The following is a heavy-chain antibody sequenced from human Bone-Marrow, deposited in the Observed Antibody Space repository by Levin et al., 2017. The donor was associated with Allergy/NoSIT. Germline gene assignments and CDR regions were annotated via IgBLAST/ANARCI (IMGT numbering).Heavy chain of an antibody. CDR2: IHHSETT. V-gene: IGHV4-4*01. Sequence: SGGSLRLSCAVSGASVSNSNWWSWVRQSPGKGLEWIGEIHHSETTNNNPSLESRVTISIDKSRNHVTLRLTSVTAADTAVYFCAKFSPRSPQLLYGVWDYWGQGILVIVSS. D-gene: IGHD3-10*02. CDR1: GASVSNSNW. J-gene: IGHJ4*02. CDR3: AKFSPRSPQLLYGVWDY.